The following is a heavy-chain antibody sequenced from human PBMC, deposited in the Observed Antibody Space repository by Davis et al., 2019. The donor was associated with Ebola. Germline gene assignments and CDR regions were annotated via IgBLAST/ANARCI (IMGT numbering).Heavy chain of an antibody. D-gene: IGHD1-26*01. CDR1: GFTFSNAW. V-gene: IGHV3-15*01. CDR3: TTGQYSGSRGY. J-gene: IGHJ4*02. Sequence: GESLKIPCAASGFTFSNAWMTWVRQAPGKGLEWVGRIKSKTDGGTTDYAEPVKGRFTISRDDSKNTLYLQMNSLKTEDTAVYYCTTGQYSGSRGYWGQGTLVTVSS. CDR2: IKSKTDGGTT.